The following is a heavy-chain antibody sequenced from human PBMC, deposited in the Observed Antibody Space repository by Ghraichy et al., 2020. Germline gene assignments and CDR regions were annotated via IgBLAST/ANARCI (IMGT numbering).Heavy chain of an antibody. CDR3: ARHHVGARDYYGMDV. CDR2: IYYSGST. D-gene: IGHD1-26*01. CDR1: GGSISSYY. Sequence: SETLSLTCTVSGGSISSYYWSWIRQPPGKGLEWIGYIYYSGSTNYNPSLKSRVTISVDTSKNQFSLKLSSVTAADTAVYYCARHHVGARDYYGMDVWGQGTTVTVSS. J-gene: IGHJ6*02. V-gene: IGHV4-59*08.